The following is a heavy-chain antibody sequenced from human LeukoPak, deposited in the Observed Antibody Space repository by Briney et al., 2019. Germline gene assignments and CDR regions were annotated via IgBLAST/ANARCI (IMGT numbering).Heavy chain of an antibody. CDR1: GFTFSDYY. CDR3: ARDKEQWLRLRALPGPVGY. V-gene: IGHV3-11*01. Sequence: GGSLRLSCAASGFTFSDYYMSWIRQAPGKGLEWVSYISSSGSTIYYADSVKGRFTISRDNAKNSLYLQMNSLRAEDTAVYYCARDKEQWLRLRALPGPVGYWGQGTLVTVSS. CDR2: ISSSGSTI. D-gene: IGHD5-12*01. J-gene: IGHJ4*02.